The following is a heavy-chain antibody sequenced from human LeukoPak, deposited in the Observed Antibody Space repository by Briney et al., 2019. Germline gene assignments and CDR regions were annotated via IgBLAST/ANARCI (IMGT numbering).Heavy chain of an antibody. CDR1: GFTFNSYA. V-gene: IGHV3-23*01. Sequence: PGGSLRLSCAASGFTFNSYAMSWVRQAPGKGLEWVSAISGSGGSTYYADSVKGRFTISRDNSKNTLYLQMNSLRAEGTAVYYCAKEVIVGVSFDYWGQGTLVTVSS. CDR3: AKEVIVGVSFDY. J-gene: IGHJ4*02. D-gene: IGHD1-26*01. CDR2: ISGSGGST.